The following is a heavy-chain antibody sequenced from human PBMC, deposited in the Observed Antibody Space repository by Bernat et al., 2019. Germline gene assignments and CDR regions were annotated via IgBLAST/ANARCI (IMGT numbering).Heavy chain of an antibody. J-gene: IGHJ6*02. D-gene: IGHD2-15*01. V-gene: IGHV5-10-1*03. CDR1: GYSFTSYW. Sequence: EVQLVQSGAEVKKPGESLRISCKGSGYSFTSYWISWVRQMPGKGLEWMGRIDPSDSYTNYSPSFQGHVTISADKSISTAYLQWSSLKASDTAMYYCARRLLGEGDYYYYGMDVWGQGTTVTVSS. CDR2: IDPSDSYT. CDR3: ARRLLGEGDYYYYGMDV.